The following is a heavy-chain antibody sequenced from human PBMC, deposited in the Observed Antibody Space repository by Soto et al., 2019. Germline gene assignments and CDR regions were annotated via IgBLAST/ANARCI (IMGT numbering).Heavy chain of an antibody. J-gene: IGHJ4*02. Sequence: QVQLVQSGAEVKKPGSSVKVSCKSSGYTFTSYYMHCVRQAPGQGLERLGIINPSGGSTSYAQKCQGRDTLTRDTPTRPVYLARSSLRSQGTAVYYCVRDGERVGARCYCVGYWGQGTLVPGSS. CDR3: VRDGERVGARCYCVGY. CDR1: GYTFTSYY. D-gene: IGHD1-26*01. V-gene: IGHV1-46*03. CDR2: INPSGGST.